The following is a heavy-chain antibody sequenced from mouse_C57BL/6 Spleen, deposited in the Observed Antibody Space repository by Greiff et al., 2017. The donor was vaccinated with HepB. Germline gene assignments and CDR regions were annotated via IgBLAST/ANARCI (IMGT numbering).Heavy chain of an antibody. V-gene: IGHV1-5*01. CDR2: IYPGNSDT. CDR3: TREGSTMVSAWFAY. D-gene: IGHD2-2*01. Sequence: VQLQQSGTVLARPGASVKMSCKTSGYTFTSYWMHWVKQRPGQGLEWIGAIYPGNSDTSYNQKFKGKAKLTAVTSASTAYIELSSLTNEDSAVYYCTREGSTMVSAWFAYWGQGTLVTVSA. J-gene: IGHJ3*01. CDR1: GYTFTSYW.